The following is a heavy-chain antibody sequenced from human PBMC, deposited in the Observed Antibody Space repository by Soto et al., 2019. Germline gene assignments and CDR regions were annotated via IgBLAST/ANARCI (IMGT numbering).Heavy chain of an antibody. CDR1: GGTFSSYA. Sequence: QVQLVQSGAEVKKPGSSVKVSCKASGGTFSSYAISWVRQAPGQGLEWMGGIIPIFGTANYAQKFQGRVTITADESTSTAYMELSSLRPEDTAVYYCASNDIKKARGRLPQDYWGQGTLVTVSS. D-gene: IGHD1-1*01. CDR2: IIPIFGTA. J-gene: IGHJ4*02. CDR3: ASNDIKKARGRLPQDY. V-gene: IGHV1-69*01.